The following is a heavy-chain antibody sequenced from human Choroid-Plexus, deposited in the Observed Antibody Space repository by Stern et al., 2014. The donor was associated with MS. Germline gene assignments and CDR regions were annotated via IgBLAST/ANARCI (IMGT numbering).Heavy chain of an antibody. D-gene: IGHD1-14*01. CDR1: GFTFGSCA. Sequence: DQLVESGGGVVQPGRPLRLSCVASGFTFGSCAMHWVRQAPGKGLEWVAGVSYDGSNKYYADSVKGRFTISRDNSQNTLYMQMSSLRPEDTAVYYCAKDRHHLTYLFDHWGQGSLVTVSS. V-gene: IGHV3-30*18. J-gene: IGHJ5*02. CDR2: VSYDGSNK. CDR3: AKDRHHLTYLFDH.